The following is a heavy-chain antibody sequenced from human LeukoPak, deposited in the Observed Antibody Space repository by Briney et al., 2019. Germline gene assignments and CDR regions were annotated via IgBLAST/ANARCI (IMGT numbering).Heavy chain of an antibody. D-gene: IGHD3-10*01. Sequence: GGSLRLSCAASGFAFSSYAMIWVRQAPGKGLEWVSSISGGGSNTYYADSVKGRFTISRDQSKNTLYVQMNSLRAEDTAIYYCATSAGDYYYYYMDVWGKGTTVTVSS. CDR1: GFAFSSYA. J-gene: IGHJ6*03. CDR3: ATSAGDYYYYYMDV. CDR2: ISGGGSNT. V-gene: IGHV3-23*01.